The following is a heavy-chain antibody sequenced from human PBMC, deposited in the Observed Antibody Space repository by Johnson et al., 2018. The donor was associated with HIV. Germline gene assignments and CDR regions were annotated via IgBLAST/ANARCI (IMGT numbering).Heavy chain of an antibody. CDR2: ISYDGSNK. D-gene: IGHD4-17*01. V-gene: IGHV3-30*14. Sequence: VQLVESGGGVVQPGRSLRLSCAASGFTFSSYAMHWVRQAPGKGLEWVAVISYDGSNKYYADSVKGRFTISRDNSKDTLYLQMGSLRDEDMAVYYCARARTTVTILDAFDIWGQGTMVTVSS. CDR1: GFTFSSYA. J-gene: IGHJ3*02. CDR3: ARARTTVTILDAFDI.